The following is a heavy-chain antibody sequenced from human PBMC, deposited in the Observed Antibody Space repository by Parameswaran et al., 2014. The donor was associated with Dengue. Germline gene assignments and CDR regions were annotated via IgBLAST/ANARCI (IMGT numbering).Heavy chain of an antibody. CDR2: INPNSGGT. J-gene: IGHJ3*02. V-gene: IGHV1-2*02. CDR3: ARRITMVRGVMFAFDI. Sequence: WVRQAPGQGLEWMGWINPNSGGTNYAQKFQGRVTMTRDTSISTAYMELSRLRSDDTAVYYCARRITMVRGVMFAFDIWGQGTMVTVSS. D-gene: IGHD3-10*01.